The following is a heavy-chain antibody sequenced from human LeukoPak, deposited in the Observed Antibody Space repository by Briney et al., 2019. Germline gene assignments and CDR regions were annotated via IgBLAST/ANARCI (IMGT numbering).Heavy chain of an antibody. V-gene: IGHV4-39*01. CDR1: GGSISSSIYY. J-gene: IGHJ6*02. CDR3: ARPGLAASPYYYYGMYV. CDR2: IYYSGST. Sequence: SETLSLTCTVSGGSISSSIYYWGWIRQPPGKGLEWIGSIYYSGSTYYNPSLKSRVTISVDTSKNQFSLKLSSVTAADTAVYYCARPGLAASPYYYYGMYVWGQGTTITVSS. D-gene: IGHD6-6*01.